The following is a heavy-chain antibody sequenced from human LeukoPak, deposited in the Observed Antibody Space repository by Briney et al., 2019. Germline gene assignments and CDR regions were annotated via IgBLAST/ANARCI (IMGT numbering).Heavy chain of an antibody. CDR2: ISNSGDNT. CDR3: ARVGYHYDSSAYYLGY. V-gene: IGHV3-23*01. J-gene: IGHJ4*02. Sequence: GGSLRLSCAASGFTFSSYVMSWVRQAPGKGLEWVSAISNSGDNTYYADSVKGRFTISRDNAKNTLYLQMNSLRAEDTAVYFCARVGYHYDSSAYYLGYWGQGTLVTVSS. D-gene: IGHD3-22*01. CDR1: GFTFSSYV.